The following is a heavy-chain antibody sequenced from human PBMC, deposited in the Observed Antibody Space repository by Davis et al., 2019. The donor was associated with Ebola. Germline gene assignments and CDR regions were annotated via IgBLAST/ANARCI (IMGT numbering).Heavy chain of an antibody. J-gene: IGHJ5*02. V-gene: IGHV1-2*06. CDR1: GYTFTDYN. Sequence: ASVKVSCKASGYTFTDYNIHWMRQAPGQGLEWLGRVILKSGATNYAQKLQGRVTMTRDTSISTAYMELSRLTSDDTAVYYCARRYGDYPGGFDPWGQGTLVTVSS. CDR3: ARRYGDYPGGFDP. D-gene: IGHD4-17*01. CDR2: VILKSGAT.